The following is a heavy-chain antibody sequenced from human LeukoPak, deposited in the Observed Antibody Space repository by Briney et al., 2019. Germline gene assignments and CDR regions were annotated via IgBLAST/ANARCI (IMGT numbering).Heavy chain of an antibody. D-gene: IGHD6-6*01. Sequence: PSETLSLTCTVSGYSISSGYYWGWIRQPPGKGLEWIGSIYHSGSTYYNPSLKSRVTISVDTSKNQFSLKLSSVSAADTAVYYCARIEYSSSSAYWYFDLWGRGTLVTVSS. CDR1: GYSISSGYY. J-gene: IGHJ2*01. CDR2: IYHSGST. V-gene: IGHV4-38-2*02. CDR3: ARIEYSSSSAYWYFDL.